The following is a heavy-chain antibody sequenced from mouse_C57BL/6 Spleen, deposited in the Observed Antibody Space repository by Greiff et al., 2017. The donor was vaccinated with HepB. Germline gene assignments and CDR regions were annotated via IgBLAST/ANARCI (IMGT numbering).Heavy chain of an antibody. CDR1: GYTFTDYE. J-gene: IGHJ2*01. CDR2: IDPETGGT. V-gene: IGHV1-15*01. CDR3: TRGGVYFDH. Sequence: VQLQESGAELVRPGASVTLSCKASGYTFTDYEMHWVKQTPVHGLEWIGAIDPETGGTAYNQKFKGKAILTADKSSSTAYMELRSLTSEDSAVYYCTRGGVYFDHWGQGTTLTVTS.